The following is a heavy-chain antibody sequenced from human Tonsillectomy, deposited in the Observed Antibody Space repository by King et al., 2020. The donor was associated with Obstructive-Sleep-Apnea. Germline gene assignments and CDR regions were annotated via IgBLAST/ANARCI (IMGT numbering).Heavy chain of an antibody. V-gene: IGHV3-73*01. CDR1: GFTFSGSA. CDR3: TRPYYYDSSATDY. D-gene: IGHD3-22*01. J-gene: IGHJ4*02. CDR2: IRSKANSYAT. Sequence: VQLVESGGGLVQPGGSLKLSCAASGFTFSGSAMHWVRQASGKGLEWVGRIRSKANSYATAYAASVKGRFTISRDDSKNTAYLQMNSLKTEDTAVYYCTRPYYYDSSATDYWGQGTLVTVSS.